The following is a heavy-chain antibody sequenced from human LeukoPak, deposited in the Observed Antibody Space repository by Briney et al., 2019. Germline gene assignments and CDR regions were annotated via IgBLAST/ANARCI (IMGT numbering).Heavy chain of an antibody. V-gene: IGHV1-69*13. Sequence: SVTVSCKASGGTFSSYAISWVRQAPGQGLEWMGGIIPIFGTANYAQKFQGRVTITADESTSTAYMELSSLRSEDTAVYYCARDRPYGDYSGFDPWGQGTLVTVSS. D-gene: IGHD4-17*01. J-gene: IGHJ5*02. CDR2: IIPIFGTA. CDR1: GGTFSSYA. CDR3: ARDRPYGDYSGFDP.